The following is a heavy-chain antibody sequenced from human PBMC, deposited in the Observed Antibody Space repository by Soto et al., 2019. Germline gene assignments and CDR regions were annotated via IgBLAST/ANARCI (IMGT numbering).Heavy chain of an antibody. V-gene: IGHV4-59*08. CDR2: IYYSGST. CDR3: ARGSLVRGVGNWFDP. J-gene: IGHJ5*02. Sequence: SSDTLSLTCTVSGGSISSYYWSWIRQPPGKGLEWIGYIYYSGSTNYNPSLRSRVTISVDTSKNQFSLKLSSVTAADTAVYYCARGSLVRGVGNWFDPWGQGTLVNVSS. CDR1: GGSISSYY. D-gene: IGHD3-10*01.